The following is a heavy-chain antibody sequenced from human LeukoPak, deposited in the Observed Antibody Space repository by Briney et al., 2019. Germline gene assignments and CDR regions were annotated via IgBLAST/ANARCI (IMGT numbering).Heavy chain of an antibody. CDR3: ARDRGYSYFPSDWFDP. J-gene: IGHJ5*02. CDR2: INSDGSST. V-gene: IGHV3-74*01. Sequence: GGSLRLSCAASGFTFSSYWMHWVRQAPGKGLVWVSRINSDGSSTSYADSVKGRFTISRDNAKNSLYLQMNSLRAEDTAVYYCARDRGYSYFPSDWFDPWGQGTLVTVSS. D-gene: IGHD5-18*01. CDR1: GFTFSSYW.